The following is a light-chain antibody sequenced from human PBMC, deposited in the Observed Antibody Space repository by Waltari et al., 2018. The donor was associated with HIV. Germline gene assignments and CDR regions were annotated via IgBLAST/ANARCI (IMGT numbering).Light chain of an antibody. J-gene: IGLJ2*01. CDR2: GKN. V-gene: IGLV3-19*01. CDR1: SLRSYY. Sequence: SSELTQDPAVSVALGQTVRITCQGDSLRSYYANWYQQKPGQAPVLYIYGKNNRPSGIPDRFSGSSSGNTASLTITGAQAEDEADYYCNSRDSSGDVVFGGGTKLTVL. CDR3: NSRDSSGDVV.